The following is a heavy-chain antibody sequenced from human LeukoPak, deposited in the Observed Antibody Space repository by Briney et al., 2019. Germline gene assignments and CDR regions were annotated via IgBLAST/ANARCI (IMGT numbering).Heavy chain of an antibody. CDR1: GFTFSGSA. J-gene: IGHJ4*02. D-gene: IGHD1-14*01. CDR3: TRHDPIRRTYDY. V-gene: IGHV3-73*01. Sequence: GGSLRLSCAASGFTFSGSALHWVRQASGKGLEWVGRIRSKANSYATAYAASVKGRFTISRDDSKNTAYLQMNSLKTEDTAVYYCTRHDPIRRTYDYWGQGTLVTVSS. CDR2: IRSKANSYAT.